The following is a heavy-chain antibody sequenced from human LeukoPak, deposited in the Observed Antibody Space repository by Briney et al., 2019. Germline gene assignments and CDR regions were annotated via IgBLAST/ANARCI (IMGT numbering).Heavy chain of an antibody. D-gene: IGHD1-26*01. CDR2: IYYSGST. CDR3: ARVVGADRRFFDY. J-gene: IGHJ4*02. V-gene: IGHV4-59*01. Sequence: SETLSLICTVSGGSISSYCWSWIRQPPGKGLEWIGYIYYSGSTNYNPSLKSRVTISVDTSKNQFSLKLSSVTAADTAVYYCARVVGADRRFFDYWGQGTLVTVSS. CDR1: GGSISSYC.